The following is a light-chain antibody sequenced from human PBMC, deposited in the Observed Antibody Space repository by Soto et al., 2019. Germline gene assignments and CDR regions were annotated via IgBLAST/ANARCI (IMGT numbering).Light chain of an antibody. CDR1: SSDVGGYNY. J-gene: IGLJ1*01. Sequence: QSVLTQPASVSGSPGQSITISCTGTSSDVGGYNYVSWYQQHPGKAPKLMIYDVSNRPSGVSNRFSGSKSGNTASLTISWLQAGDEADYYCSSYTSSPYVFGTGTKVTVL. V-gene: IGLV2-14*01. CDR2: DVS. CDR3: SSYTSSPYV.